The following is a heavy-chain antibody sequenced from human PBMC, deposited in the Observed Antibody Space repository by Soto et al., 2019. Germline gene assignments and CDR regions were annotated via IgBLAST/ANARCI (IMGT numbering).Heavy chain of an antibody. CDR3: ARDKRDLRFLEWSYYFDY. J-gene: IGHJ4*02. CDR2: ISYYGSNK. V-gene: IGHV3-30-3*01. D-gene: IGHD3-3*01. CDR1: GFTFSSYA. Sequence: QVQLVESGGGVVQPGRSLRLSCAASGFTFSSYAMHWVRQAPGKGLEWVAVISYYGSNKYYADSVKGRFTISGDNSKNTLYAQMNSLRAEDTAVYYCARDKRDLRFLEWSYYFDYWGQGTLVTVSS.